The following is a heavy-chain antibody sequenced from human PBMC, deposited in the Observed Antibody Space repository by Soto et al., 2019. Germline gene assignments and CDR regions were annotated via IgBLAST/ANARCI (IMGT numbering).Heavy chain of an antibody. D-gene: IGHD1-20*01. CDR1: GFTFSSYA. CDR2: ITSSSTTI. CDR3: ARDRRTITAGVFDS. J-gene: IGHJ4*02. V-gene: IGHV3-48*02. Sequence: GGSLRLSCAASGFTFSSYAMHWVRQAPGKGLEWVSFITSSSTTIYYADSVKGRFTISRDNAKNSLHLQMNSLRDEDTAAYFCARDRRTITAGVFDSWGQGTLVTVSS.